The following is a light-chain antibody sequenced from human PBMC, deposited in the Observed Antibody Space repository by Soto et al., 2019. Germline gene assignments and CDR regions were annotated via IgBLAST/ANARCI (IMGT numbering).Light chain of an antibody. V-gene: IGKV3-20*01. CDR1: RSVSSTY. J-gene: IGKJ3*01. Sequence: EIVLTQSPGTLSLSPGERATLSCRASRSVSSTYLAWYQQKPGQAPRLLIYDASSRATGIPDRFSGSGSGADFTLTISRLEPEDSAVYYCQHYGRSPGLFTFGPGTKVEIK. CDR3: QHYGRSPGLFT. CDR2: DAS.